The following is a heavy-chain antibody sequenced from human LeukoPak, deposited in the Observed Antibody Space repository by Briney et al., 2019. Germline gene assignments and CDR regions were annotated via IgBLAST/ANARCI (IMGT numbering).Heavy chain of an antibody. V-gene: IGHV3-66*01. CDR1: GFTVSSNY. Sequence: GGSLRLSCAASGFTVSSNYMSWVRQAAGKGLEWVSAIYSGGSTYYADSVKGRFTISRDNSKNTLYLQMNSLRAEDTAVYYCARDLAGFYDYGDYVSRGGSYWGQGTLVTVSS. D-gene: IGHD4-17*01. J-gene: IGHJ4*02. CDR3: ARDLAGFYDYGDYVSRGGSY. CDR2: IYSGGST.